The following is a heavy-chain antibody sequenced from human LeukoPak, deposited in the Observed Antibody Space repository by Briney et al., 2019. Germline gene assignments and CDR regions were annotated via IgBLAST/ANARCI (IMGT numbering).Heavy chain of an antibody. CDR2: INHSGST. CDR3: AREALLWFGEFNWFDP. D-gene: IGHD3-10*01. V-gene: IGHV4-34*01. Sequence: PSETLSLTCAVYGGSFSGYYWSWIRQPPGKGLEWIGEINHSGSTNYNPSLKSRVTISVDTPKNQFSLKLSSVTAADTAVYYCAREALLWFGEFNWFDPWGQGTLVTVSS. CDR1: GGSFSGYY. J-gene: IGHJ5*02.